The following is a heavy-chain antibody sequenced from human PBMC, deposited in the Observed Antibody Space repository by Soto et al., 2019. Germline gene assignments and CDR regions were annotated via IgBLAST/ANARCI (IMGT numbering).Heavy chain of an antibody. V-gene: IGHV1-8*01. Sequence: QVQLVQSGAEVKKPGASVKVSCRASGYTFTSYDINWVRQATGQGLEWMGWMNPNSGNTVYAQRFQGRVTMTRNTSISTAYMELSSLKSEDTAVYYCARERNWFDSWGQGTLVTVSS. CDR2: MNPNSGNT. J-gene: IGHJ5*01. CDR3: ARERNWFDS. CDR1: GYTFTSYD.